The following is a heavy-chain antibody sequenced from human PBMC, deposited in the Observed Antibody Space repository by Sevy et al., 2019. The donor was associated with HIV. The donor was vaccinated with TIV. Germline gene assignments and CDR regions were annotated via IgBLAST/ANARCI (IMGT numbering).Heavy chain of an antibody. V-gene: IGHV1-2*02. CDR3: AREGRICSGGSCYRYYYYYGMDV. CDR1: GYTFTGYY. D-gene: IGHD2-15*01. CDR2: INPNSGGT. J-gene: IGHJ6*02. Sequence: ASVKVSCKASGYTFTGYYMHWVRQAPGQGLEWMGWINPNSGGTNYAKKFQGRVTMTRDTSISTAYMELSRLRSDDTAVYYCAREGRICSGGSCYRYYYYYGMDVWGQGTTVTVSS.